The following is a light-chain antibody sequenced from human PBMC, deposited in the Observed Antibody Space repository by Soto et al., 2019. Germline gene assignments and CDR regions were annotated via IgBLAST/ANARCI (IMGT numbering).Light chain of an antibody. CDR3: QQRANWPLTT. Sequence: SVLTQSPATLSLSPGERATLSCRASQSVSNFLAWYQQKPGQAPRLLIYDASNRATGIPARFSGSGSGTDFTLTIRSLEPEDFAIYYCQQRANWPLTTFGHGTRLEIK. V-gene: IGKV3-11*01. CDR1: QSVSNF. CDR2: DAS. J-gene: IGKJ5*01.